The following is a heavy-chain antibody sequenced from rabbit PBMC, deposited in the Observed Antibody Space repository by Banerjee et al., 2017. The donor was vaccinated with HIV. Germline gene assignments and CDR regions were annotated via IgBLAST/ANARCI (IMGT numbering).Heavy chain of an antibody. CDR2: IYPDYGST. J-gene: IGHJ4*01. V-gene: IGHV1S47*01. D-gene: IGHD6-1*01. Sequence: QQQLVESGGGLVQPEGSLTLTCTASGFSFSSGYDMCWVRQAPGKGLEWIACIYPDYGSTDYASWVNGRFTISLDNAQNTVFLQMTSLTAADTATYFCARGGYAGYGYAFNLWGPGTLVTVS. CDR3: ARGGYAGYGYAFNL. CDR1: GFSFSSGYD.